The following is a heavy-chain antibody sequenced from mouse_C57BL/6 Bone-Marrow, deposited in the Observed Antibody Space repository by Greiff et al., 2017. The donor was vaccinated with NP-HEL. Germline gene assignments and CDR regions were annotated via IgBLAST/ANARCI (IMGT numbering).Heavy chain of an antibody. D-gene: IGHD2-5*01. CDR1: GFTFSDFY. CDR2: SRNKANDYTT. J-gene: IGHJ4*01. V-gene: IGHV7-1*01. Sequence: EVQRVESGGGLVQSGRSLRLSCATSGFTFSDFYMEWVRQAPGKGLEWIAASRNKANDYTTEYSASVKGRFIVSRDTSQSILYLQMNALRAEDTAIYYCARDRDSNYAMDYWGQGTSVTVSS. CDR3: ARDRDSNYAMDY.